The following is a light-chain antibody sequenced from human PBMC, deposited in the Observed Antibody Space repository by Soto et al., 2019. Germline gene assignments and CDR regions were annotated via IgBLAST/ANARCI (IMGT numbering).Light chain of an antibody. CDR3: QEYGSSPRT. CDR2: GAS. Sequence: EIVLTQSPGTLSLSPGERATLSCRASQSVSSSYLAWYQQRPGQAPRLLIYGASSRATGIPDKFSGSGSGTDFTLTISRLEPVDFAVDHCQEYGSSPRTFGQETKVDIK. J-gene: IGKJ1*01. V-gene: IGKV3-20*01. CDR1: QSVSSSY.